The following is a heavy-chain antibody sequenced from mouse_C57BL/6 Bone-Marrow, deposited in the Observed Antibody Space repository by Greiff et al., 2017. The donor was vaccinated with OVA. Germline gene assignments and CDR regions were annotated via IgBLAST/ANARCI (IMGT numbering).Heavy chain of an antibody. V-gene: IGHV1-59*01. D-gene: IGHD1-1*01. Sequence: VQLQQPGAELVRPGTSVKLSCKASGYTFTSYWMHWVKQRPGQGLEWIGVIDPSDSYTNYNQKFKGKATLTVDTSSSTAYMQLSSLTSEDSAVYYCARVTFYGLRSYYYAMDYWGQGTSVTVSS. J-gene: IGHJ4*01. CDR1: GYTFTSYW. CDR3: ARVTFYGLRSYYYAMDY. CDR2: IDPSDSYT.